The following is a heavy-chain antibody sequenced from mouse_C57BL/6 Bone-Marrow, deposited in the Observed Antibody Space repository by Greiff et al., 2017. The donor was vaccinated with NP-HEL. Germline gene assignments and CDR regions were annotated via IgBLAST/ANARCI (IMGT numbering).Heavy chain of an antibody. J-gene: IGHJ4*01. CDR1: GFTFTDYY. D-gene: IGHD2-4*01. Sequence: DVHLVESGGGLVQPGGSLSLSCAASGFTFTDYYMSWVRQPPGKALAWVGFIRNKANGYTIEYSASVKGRFTISRDNSQSILYLQRNALRAEDSATYYCARSIYYDYADDPFYGMDYWGQGTSVTVSS. CDR2: IRNKANGYTI. CDR3: ARSIYYDYADDPFYGMDY. V-gene: IGHV7-3*01.